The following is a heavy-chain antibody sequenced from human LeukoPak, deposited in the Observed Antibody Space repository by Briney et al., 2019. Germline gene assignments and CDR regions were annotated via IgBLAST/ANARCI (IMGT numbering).Heavy chain of an antibody. D-gene: IGHD3-3*01. Sequence: SETLSLTCTVSGGSISSHYWSWIRQPPGKGLEWIGYIYYSRSTNYNPSLKSRVTISVDTSKNQFSLKLSSVTAADTAVYYCARVRYYDFWSGYHGYDYFDYWGQGTLVTVSS. CDR3: ARVRYYDFWSGYHGYDYFDY. V-gene: IGHV4-59*11. J-gene: IGHJ4*02. CDR2: IYYSRST. CDR1: GGSISSHY.